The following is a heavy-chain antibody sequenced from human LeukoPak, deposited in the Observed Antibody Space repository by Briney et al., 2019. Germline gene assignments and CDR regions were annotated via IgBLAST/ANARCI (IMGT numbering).Heavy chain of an antibody. CDR3: AKAWLVDYDIPFDY. V-gene: IGHV1-24*01. D-gene: IGHD3-9*01. CDR1: GYTLTELS. Sequence: ASVKVSCKVSGYTLTELSMHWVRQAPGKGLEWMGGFDPEDGETIYAQKFQGRVTMTEDTSTDTAYMELSSLRAEDTAVYYCAKAWLVDYDIPFDYWGQGTLVTVSS. J-gene: IGHJ4*02. CDR2: FDPEDGET.